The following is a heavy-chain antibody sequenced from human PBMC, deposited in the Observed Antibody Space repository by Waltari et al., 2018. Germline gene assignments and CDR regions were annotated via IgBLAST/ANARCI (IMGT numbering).Heavy chain of an antibody. V-gene: IGHV3-33*01. CDR2: ILYDGSNK. J-gene: IGHJ3*02. Sequence: QVQLVESGGGVVQPGRSLRLSCAASGFTFSSYGMHWVRQAPGKGLEWVAVILYDGSNKYYADSVKGRFTISRDNSKNTLYLQMNSLRAEDTAVYYCARAPSYDSYYYDRKNAFDIWGQGTMVTVSS. CDR3: ARAPSYDSYYYDRKNAFDI. D-gene: IGHD3-22*01. CDR1: GFTFSSYG.